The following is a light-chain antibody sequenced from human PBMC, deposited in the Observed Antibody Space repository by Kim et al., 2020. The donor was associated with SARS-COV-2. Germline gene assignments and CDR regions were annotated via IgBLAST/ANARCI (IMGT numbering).Light chain of an antibody. CDR1: ETVTNY. J-gene: IGKJ1*01. V-gene: IGKV3-11*01. CDR3: QQRSNWPPT. Sequence: PGERATLSCRANETVTNYLAWYQQKPGQAPRLLISETSNRATGIPARFSGSGSGTDFTLTISSLEPEDFAVYHCQQRSNWPPTFGQGTKVDI. CDR2: ETS.